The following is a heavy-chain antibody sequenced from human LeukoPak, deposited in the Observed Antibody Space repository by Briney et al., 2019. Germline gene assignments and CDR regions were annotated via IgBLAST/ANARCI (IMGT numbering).Heavy chain of an antibody. CDR1: GYSISSGYY. CDR3: AGDAFDI. CDR2: IYHSGST. Sequence: SSETLSLTCTVSGYSISSGYYWGWIRQPPGKGLEWIGSIYHSGSTYYNPSLKSRVTISVDTSKNQFSLKLSSVTAADTAVYYCAGDAFDIWGQGTMVTVSS. V-gene: IGHV4-38-2*02. J-gene: IGHJ3*02.